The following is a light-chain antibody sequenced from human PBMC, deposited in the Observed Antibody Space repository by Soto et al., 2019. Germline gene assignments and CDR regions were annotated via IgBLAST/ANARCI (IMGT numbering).Light chain of an antibody. CDR2: AAS. J-gene: IGKJ2*01. CDR3: QQGYSTQQP. Sequence: DIQMTHSRSSLSASVGDRVTITCRASQSISSYLNWYQQKPGKAPKLLIYAASSLQSGVPSRFSGSGSGTGLAVTISSLQTEDFATYYCQQGYSTQQPVAQRTMVDIK. V-gene: IGKV1-39*01. CDR1: QSISSY.